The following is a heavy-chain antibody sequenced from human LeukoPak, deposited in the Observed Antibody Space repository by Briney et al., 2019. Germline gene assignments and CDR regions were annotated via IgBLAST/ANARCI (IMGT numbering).Heavy chain of an antibody. V-gene: IGHV4-59*08. CDR2: IYSSGST. D-gene: IGHD6-13*01. Sequence: PSETLSLTCTVSGGSISSYYWSWIRQPPGKGLEWIGYIYSSGSTNYNPSLKSRVTISVDTSKNQFSLKLSSVAAADTAVYYCARRSSSWSFDYWGQGTLVTVSS. J-gene: IGHJ4*02. CDR3: ARRSSSWSFDY. CDR1: GGSISSYY.